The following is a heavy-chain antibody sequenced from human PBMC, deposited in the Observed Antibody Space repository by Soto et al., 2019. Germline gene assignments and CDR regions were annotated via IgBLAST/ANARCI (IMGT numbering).Heavy chain of an antibody. J-gene: IGHJ3*02. Sequence: QITLKESGPTLVKPTQTLTLTCTFSGFSLSTSGVGVGWIRQPPEKALEWLALIYWDDDNRYSPPLKSRLTITKDTSKTQVVLTMTNMDPVDTATYYCAHARRRYDAFDIWGQGTMVTVSS. CDR3: AHARRRYDAFDI. CDR1: GFSLSTSGVG. CDR2: IYWDDDN. D-gene: IGHD3-9*01. V-gene: IGHV2-5*02.